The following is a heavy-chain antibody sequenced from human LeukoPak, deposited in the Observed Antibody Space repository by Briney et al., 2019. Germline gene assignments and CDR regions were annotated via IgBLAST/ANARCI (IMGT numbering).Heavy chain of an antibody. V-gene: IGHV1-69*05. CDR1: GGTFSSYA. D-gene: IGHD6-13*01. CDR2: IIPIFGTA. J-gene: IGHJ4*02. CDR3: ARGGTDSSSWTLVDY. Sequence: GASVKVSCKASGGTFSSYAISWGRQAPGQGLEWMGGIIPIFGTANYAQKFQGRVTITTDESTSTAYMELSSLRSEDTAVYYCARGGTDSSSWTLVDYWGQGTLVTVST.